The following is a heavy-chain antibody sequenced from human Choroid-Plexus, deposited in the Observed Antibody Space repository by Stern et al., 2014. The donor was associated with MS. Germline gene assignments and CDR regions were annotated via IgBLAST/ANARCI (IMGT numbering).Heavy chain of an antibody. V-gene: IGHV3-30*18. CDR2: VSYAGSNK. Sequence: GQLLESGGGVVQPGRPLRLSCVASGFTLGSCAMHWVRQAPGKGLEWVAGVSYAGSNKYYADSVKGRFTISRDNSQNTLYMQMSSLRPEDTAVYYCAKDRQYLTYFFDHWGQGSLVTVSS. D-gene: IGHD2/OR15-2a*01. CDR3: AKDRQYLTYFFDH. CDR1: GFTLGSCA. J-gene: IGHJ5*02.